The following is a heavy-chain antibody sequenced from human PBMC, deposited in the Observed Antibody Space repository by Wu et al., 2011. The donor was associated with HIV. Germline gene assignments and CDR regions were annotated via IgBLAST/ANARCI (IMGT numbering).Heavy chain of an antibody. CDR1: GGTFSNYV. D-gene: IGHD3-16*01. J-gene: IGHJ4*01. Sequence: QVQLTQSGAEVKKPGSSVKVSCKASGGTFSNYVISWVRQAPGQGLQWMGWINPNNGDTFFAQKLQGRVTLTRDTSINTVYLELSRLTLDDTGIYYCARGPMGGSHVYWGQGSLVTVSS. V-gene: IGHV1-2*02. CDR3: ARGPMGGSHVY. CDR2: INPNNGDT.